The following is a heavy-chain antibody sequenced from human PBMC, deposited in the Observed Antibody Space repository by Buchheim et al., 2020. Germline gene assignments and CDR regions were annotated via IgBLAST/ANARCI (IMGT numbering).Heavy chain of an antibody. CDR1: GGSISSYY. CDR3: AREGCSGGSCYFNWFDP. J-gene: IGHJ5*02. D-gene: IGHD2-15*01. V-gene: IGHV4-59*01. Sequence: QVQLQESGPGLVKPSETLSLTCTVSGGSISSYYWSWIRQPPGKGLEWIGYIYYSGSTNYNPSLKIRVTISVDTSKNQVPLKLSSVTAADTAVYYCAREGCSGGSCYFNWFDPWGQGTL. CDR2: IYYSGST.